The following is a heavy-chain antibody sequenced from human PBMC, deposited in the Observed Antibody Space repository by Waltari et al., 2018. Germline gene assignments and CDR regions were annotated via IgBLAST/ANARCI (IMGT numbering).Heavy chain of an antibody. D-gene: IGHD5-18*01. J-gene: IGHJ4*02. CDR3: ARDEYSYSY. Sequence: QVQLVESGGGLVGPGGSLRLSCAASGSTVSDYYMTWIRQAPGKGLEWVAYIADSNAMYYADSVKGRFTMSRDNAKNSLHLQMDSLRAEDAGVYYCARDEYSYSYWGQGTLVTVSS. V-gene: IGHV3-11*01. CDR1: GSTVSDYY. CDR2: IADSNAM.